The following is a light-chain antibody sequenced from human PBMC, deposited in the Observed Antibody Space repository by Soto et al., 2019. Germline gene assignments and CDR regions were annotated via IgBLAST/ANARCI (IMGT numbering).Light chain of an antibody. CDR2: DVS. V-gene: IGLV2-14*01. Sequence: QSALTQPASVSGSPGQSITISCTGTSSDVGGYNYVSWYQQHPGKAPKLMIYDVSNRPSGVSKRFSGSKSANTASLTISGLQAEDEADYYCSSHTSSSTSYVFGTGTKLTVL. CDR3: SSHTSSSTSYV. CDR1: SSDVGGYNY. J-gene: IGLJ1*01.